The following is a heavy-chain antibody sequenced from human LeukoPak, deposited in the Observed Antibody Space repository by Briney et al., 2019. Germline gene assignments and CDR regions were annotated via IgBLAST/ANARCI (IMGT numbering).Heavy chain of an antibody. D-gene: IGHD5-18*01. CDR3: AREIGPRQLHLWGSAFDY. J-gene: IGHJ4*02. Sequence: ASVKVSCKASGYTFTSYGISWVRQAPGQGLEWMGWISAYNGDTNYAQNLQGRVTMTTDTSTSTAYMELRSLRSEDTAVYYCAREIGPRQLHLWGSAFDYWGQGTLVTVSS. CDR1: GYTFTSYG. CDR2: ISAYNGDT. V-gene: IGHV1-18*01.